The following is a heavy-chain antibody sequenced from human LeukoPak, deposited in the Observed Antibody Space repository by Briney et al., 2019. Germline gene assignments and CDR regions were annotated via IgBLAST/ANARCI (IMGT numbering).Heavy chain of an antibody. V-gene: IGHV4-59*01. CDR2: IYYIGST. D-gene: IGHD2-15*01. J-gene: IGHJ3*02. CDR3: ARVRGAYCSGGSCYTPYDAFDI. CDR1: GGSISSYY. Sequence: SETLSLTCSVSGGSISSYYWSWIRQPPGKGLEWIGYIYYIGSTNCNPSLRSRVTISIDTSKNQFSLKLSSVTAADTAVYYCARVRGAYCSGGSCYTPYDAFDIWGQGTMVTVSS.